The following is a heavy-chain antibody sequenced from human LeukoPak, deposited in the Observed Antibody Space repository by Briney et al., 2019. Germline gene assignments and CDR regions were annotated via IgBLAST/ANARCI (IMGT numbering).Heavy chain of an antibody. CDR1: GFTFSSYA. CDR3: ARHPMIVVAFFDY. D-gene: IGHD3-22*01. CDR2: ISGSGGST. Sequence: GGSLRLSCAASGFTFSSYAMSWVRQAPGKGLGWVSAISGSGGSTYYADSVKGRFTISRDNSKNTLYLQMNSLRAEDTAVYYCARHPMIVVAFFDYWGQGTLVTVSS. J-gene: IGHJ4*02. V-gene: IGHV3-23*01.